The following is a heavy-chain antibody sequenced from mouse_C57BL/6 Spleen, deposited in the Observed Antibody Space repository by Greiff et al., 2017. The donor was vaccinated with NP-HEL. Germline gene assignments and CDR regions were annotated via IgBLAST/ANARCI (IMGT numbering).Heavy chain of an antibody. CDR1: GYSFTGYY. CDR2: INPSTGGT. V-gene: IGHV1-42*01. D-gene: IGHD4-1*01. Sequence: VQLQQSGPELVKPGASVKISCKASGYSFTGYYMNWVKQSPEKSLEWIGEINPSTGGTTYNQKFKAKATLTVDKSSSTAYMQLKSLTSEDSAVYYCARGGTGWYFDVWGTGTTVTVSS. J-gene: IGHJ1*03. CDR3: ARGGTGWYFDV.